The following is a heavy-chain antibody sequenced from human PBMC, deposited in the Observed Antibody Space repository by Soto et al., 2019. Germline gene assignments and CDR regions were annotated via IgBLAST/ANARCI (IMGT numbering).Heavy chain of an antibody. J-gene: IGHJ4*02. V-gene: IGHV1-2*02. CDR3: ARESSTWNQSCSRTTCALDQ. Sequence: QVQLVQSGAEVKKPGASVRVSCKSSGYTFSDYNVHWVRQAPGQGPEWLGWIFPQSGATKYTQRLQGRVTMTRDTSISAVYMELSGLRSDDTAAYYCARESSTWNQSCSRTTCALDQWGQGTLVIVSS. CDR1: GYTFSDYN. D-gene: IGHD2-2*01. CDR2: IFPQSGAT.